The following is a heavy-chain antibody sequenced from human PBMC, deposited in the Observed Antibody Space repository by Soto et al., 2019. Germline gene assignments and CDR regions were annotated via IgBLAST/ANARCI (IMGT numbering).Heavy chain of an antibody. CDR3: AKDLMRFLERLGYFDY. Sequence: GGSLRLSCAASGFTFSSYGMHWVRQAPGKGLEWVAVISYDGSNKYYADSVKGRFTISRDNSKNTLYLQMNSLRAEDTAVYYCAKDLMRFLERLGYFDYWGQGTLVTVSS. CDR2: ISYDGSNK. D-gene: IGHD3-3*01. V-gene: IGHV3-30*18. CDR1: GFTFSSYG. J-gene: IGHJ4*02.